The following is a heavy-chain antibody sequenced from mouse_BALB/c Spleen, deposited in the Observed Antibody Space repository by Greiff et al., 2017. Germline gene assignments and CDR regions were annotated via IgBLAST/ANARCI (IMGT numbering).Heavy chain of an antibody. Sequence: VQLQQSGPELVKPGASVKISCTASGYSFSSSWMNWVKQRPGQGLEWIGRIYPGDGDTNYTGKFKGKATLTADKSSSTAYMQLSSLTSVDSAVYFCARMGGFDDWGQGTTLTVSS. J-gene: IGHJ2*01. CDR3: ARMGGFDD. V-gene: IGHV1-82*01. CDR1: GYSFSSSW. CDR2: IYPGDGDT.